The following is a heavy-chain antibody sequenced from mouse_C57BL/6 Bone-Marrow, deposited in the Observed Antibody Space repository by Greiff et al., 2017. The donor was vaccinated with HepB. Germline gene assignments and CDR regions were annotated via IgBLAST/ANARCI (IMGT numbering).Heavy chain of an antibody. J-gene: IGHJ2*01. CDR1: GFTFSSYA. CDR3: ARENWDFDY. V-gene: IGHV5-4*01. Sequence: EVKLVESGGGLVKPGGSLKLSCAASGFTFSSYAMSWVRQTPEKRLEWVATISDGGSYTYYPDNVKGRFTISRDNAKNNLYLQMSHLKSEDTAMYYCARENWDFDYWGQGTTLTVSS. D-gene: IGHD4-1*01. CDR2: ISDGGSYT.